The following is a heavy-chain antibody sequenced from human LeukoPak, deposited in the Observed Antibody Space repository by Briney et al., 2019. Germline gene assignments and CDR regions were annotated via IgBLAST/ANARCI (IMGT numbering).Heavy chain of an antibody. V-gene: IGHV4-39*01. D-gene: IGHD3-22*01. CDR3: ARHDSSGYYLFDY. CDR2: IYYSGST. CDR1: GGSISSSSYY. Sequence: PSETLSLTCTVSGGSISSSSYYWGWIRQPPGKGLEWIGSIYYSGSTYYNPSLKSRVTISVDTSKNQFSLKLSSVTAADTAVYYCARHDSSGYYLFDYWGQGTLVTVSS. J-gene: IGHJ4*02.